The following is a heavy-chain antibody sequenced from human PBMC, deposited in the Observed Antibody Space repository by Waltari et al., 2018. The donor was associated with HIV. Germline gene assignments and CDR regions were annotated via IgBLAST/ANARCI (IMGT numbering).Heavy chain of an antibody. J-gene: IGHJ4*02. V-gene: IGHV3-53*01. CDR2: IDSNATP. Sequence: EVQLVESGGGLIQPGGSLRLACAASGFAVINNYMSWVRQAPGKGLECFSFIDSNATPYSADSVKGQFTISRDNSKNTLYLQMNSLRADDTAVYFCATVLVRTSWVITTAPFDYWGQGTLVTVSS. CDR1: GFAVINNY. CDR3: ATVLVRTSWVITTAPFDY. D-gene: IGHD3-22*01.